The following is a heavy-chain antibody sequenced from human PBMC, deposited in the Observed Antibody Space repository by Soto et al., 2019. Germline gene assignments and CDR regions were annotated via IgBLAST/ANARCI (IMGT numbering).Heavy chain of an antibody. D-gene: IGHD6-6*01. Sequence: PSQTLSLTCAISGDSVSSNSAAWNWIRQSPSRGLEWLGRTYYRSKWYNDYAVSVKSRITINPDTSKNQFSLQLNSVTPEDTAVYYCARDLPEADRPPAGSYYYYGMDVWGQGTTVTVS. V-gene: IGHV6-1*01. CDR2: TYYRSKWYN. J-gene: IGHJ6*02. CDR3: ARDLPEADRPPAGSYYYYGMDV. CDR1: GDSVSSNSAA.